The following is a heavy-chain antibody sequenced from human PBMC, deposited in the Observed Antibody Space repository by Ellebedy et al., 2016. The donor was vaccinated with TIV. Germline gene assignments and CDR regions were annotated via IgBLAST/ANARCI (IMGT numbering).Heavy chain of an antibody. J-gene: IGHJ4*02. CDR3: TREDKGWGTFDY. CDR1: GYSFTDYF. V-gene: IGHV1-2*02. CDR2: INPNSGAT. Sequence: AASVKVSCKASGYSFTDYFMHWLRQAPGQGLEWMGWINPNSGATNYAQKFQGRVTMTRDTSISTAYMELGRVRSDETAVYYCTREDKGWGTFDYWGQGTLVTVSS. D-gene: IGHD3-16*01.